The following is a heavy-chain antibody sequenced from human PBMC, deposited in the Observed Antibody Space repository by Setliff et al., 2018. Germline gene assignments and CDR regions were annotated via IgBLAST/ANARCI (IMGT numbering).Heavy chain of an antibody. CDR3: ATFRGYTYGYDY. Sequence: ASVKVSCKASGGTFRNYGISWVRQAPGQGLEWVGWISGYNGNTIYAQNFQGRVTMTTDASTNTAYMELRSLGSDDTAVYYCATFRGYTYGYDYWGQGTLVTVSS. D-gene: IGHD5-18*01. CDR2: ISGYNGNT. V-gene: IGHV1-18*01. J-gene: IGHJ4*02. CDR1: GGTFRNYG.